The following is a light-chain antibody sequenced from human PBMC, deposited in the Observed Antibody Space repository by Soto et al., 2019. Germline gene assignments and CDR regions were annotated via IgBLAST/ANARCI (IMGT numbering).Light chain of an antibody. CDR1: SSDVGGYNY. V-gene: IGLV2-14*01. CDR2: EVS. Sequence: QSALTQPASVSGSPGQSITISCTGTSSDVGGYNYVSWYLQHPGKSPKLIIYEVSNRPSGVSNRFSGSKSGNAASLTISGLQAEDEADYYCTSYTSNSTVVFGGGTKVTVL. CDR3: TSYTSNSTVV. J-gene: IGLJ2*01.